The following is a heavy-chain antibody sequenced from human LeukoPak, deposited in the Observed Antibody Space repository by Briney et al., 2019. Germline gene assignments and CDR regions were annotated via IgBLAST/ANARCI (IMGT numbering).Heavy chain of an antibody. CDR1: GFIFSGSA. V-gene: IGHV3-73*01. CDR3: TRWWWDPRAGGYYYYMDV. Sequence: GGSLRLSCAASGFIFSGSAMHWVRQASGKGLEWVGRIRSKANSYATAYAASVKGRFTISRDDSKNTAYLQMNSLKTEDTAVYYCTRWWWDPRAGGYYYYMDVWGKGTTVTISS. J-gene: IGHJ6*03. D-gene: IGHD2-21*01. CDR2: IRSKANSYAT.